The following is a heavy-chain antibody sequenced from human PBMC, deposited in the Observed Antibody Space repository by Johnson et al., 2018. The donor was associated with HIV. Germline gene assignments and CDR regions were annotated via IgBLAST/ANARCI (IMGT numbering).Heavy chain of an antibody. CDR1: GFTFNDYA. CDR3: ARVGANFDALDI. D-gene: IGHD4/OR15-4a*01. CDR2: ISGSGGST. J-gene: IGHJ3*02. Sequence: MLLVESGGGVVRPGGSLRLSCAASGFTFNDYAMSWVRQAPGKGLEWVSAISGSGGSTYYADSVKGRFTISRDNSKNTLYLQMNSLRAEDTAVYYCARVGANFDALDIWGQGTMVTVSS. V-gene: IGHV3-23*04.